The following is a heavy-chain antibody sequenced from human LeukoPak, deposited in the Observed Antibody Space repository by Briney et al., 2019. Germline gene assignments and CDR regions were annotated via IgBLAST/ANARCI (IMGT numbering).Heavy chain of an antibody. D-gene: IGHD1-1*01. Sequence: SETLSLTCTVSGDSIRSSSYYWGWIRQPPGKGLEWIGSIYYSGITYDNPSLKSRVSMSVDTSKNQFFVKLTSVTAADTAMYYCARRTIGTMFDYWGQGSLVTVSS. CDR1: GDSIRSSSYY. J-gene: IGHJ4*02. CDR3: ARRTIGTMFDY. CDR2: IYYSGIT. V-gene: IGHV4-39*01.